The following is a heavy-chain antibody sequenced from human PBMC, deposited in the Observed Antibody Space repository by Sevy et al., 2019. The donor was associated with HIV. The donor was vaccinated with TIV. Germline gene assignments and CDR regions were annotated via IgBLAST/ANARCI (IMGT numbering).Heavy chain of an antibody. CDR3: ARAMYSGVYYGMDV. Sequence: GGSLRLSCAASGFTFSSYWMSWVRQAPGKGLEWVANIKQDGSEKYYVDSVKGRFTISRDNAKNSLYLQMNSLGAEDTAVYYCARAMYSGVYYGMDVWGQGTTVTVSS. J-gene: IGHJ6*02. CDR1: GFTFSSYW. CDR2: IKQDGSEK. V-gene: IGHV3-7*01. D-gene: IGHD1-26*01.